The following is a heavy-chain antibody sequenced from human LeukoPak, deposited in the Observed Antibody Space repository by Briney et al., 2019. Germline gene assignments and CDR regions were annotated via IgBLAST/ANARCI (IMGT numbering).Heavy chain of an antibody. CDR2: ISPGTI. D-gene: IGHD3-3*01. J-gene: IGHJ4*02. CDR3: ARDNRGSYYDFWSGSEYFDY. Sequence: PGGSLRLSCAASGFTFSRHPMNWVRQAPGKGLEWVSYISPGTIYYADSVKGRFTISRDNSKNTLYLQMNSLRAEDTAVYYCARDNRGSYYDFWSGSEYFDYWGQGTLVTVSS. V-gene: IGHV3-48*01. CDR1: GFTFSRHP.